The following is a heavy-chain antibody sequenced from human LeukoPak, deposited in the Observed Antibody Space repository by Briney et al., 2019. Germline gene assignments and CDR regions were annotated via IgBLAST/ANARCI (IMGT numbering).Heavy chain of an antibody. CDR3: ARHGFSGGWYEY. J-gene: IGHJ4*02. V-gene: IGHV4-61*02. CDR2: IYTSGST. CDR1: GGSISSGSYY. Sequence: SETLSLTCTVSGGSISSGSYYWSWIRQPAGKGLEWIGRIYTSGSTNYNPSLKSRVTISVDTSKNQFSLKLSSVTAADTAVYYCARHGFSGGWYEYWSQGTLVTVSS. D-gene: IGHD6-19*01.